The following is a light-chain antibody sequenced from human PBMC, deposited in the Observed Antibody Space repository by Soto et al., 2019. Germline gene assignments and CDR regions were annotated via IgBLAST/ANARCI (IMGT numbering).Light chain of an antibody. CDR1: ESLSTY. CDR3: QSYNDSPFT. Sequence: EIVMTQSPATLSVSPGERVTLSCRASESLSTYLAWYQQKPGQAPRLLIYGASTKATGIPARFSGSGSATDFTLTISCLQSDDFAVYYCQSYNDSPFTFGQGTQLEI. J-gene: IGKJ2*01. V-gene: IGKV3-15*01. CDR2: GAS.